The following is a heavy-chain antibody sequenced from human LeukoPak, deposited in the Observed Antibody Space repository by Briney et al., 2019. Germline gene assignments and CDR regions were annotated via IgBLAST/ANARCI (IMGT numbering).Heavy chain of an antibody. V-gene: IGHV3-20*04. CDR2: INWNGGST. CDR1: GFTFDDYG. Sequence: GGSLRLSCAASGFTFDDYGMSWVRQAPGEGLEWVSGINWNGGSTGYADSVKGRFTISRDNAKNSLYLQMNSLRAEDTAVYYCAELGITMIGGVWGKGTTVTISS. D-gene: IGHD3-10*02. CDR3: AELGITMIGGV. J-gene: IGHJ6*04.